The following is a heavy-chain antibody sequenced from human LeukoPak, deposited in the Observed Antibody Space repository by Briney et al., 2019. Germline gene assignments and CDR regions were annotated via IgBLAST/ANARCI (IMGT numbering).Heavy chain of an antibody. J-gene: IGHJ5*02. CDR2: INPNSGGT. D-gene: IGHD2-15*01. CDR3: ARSPPYKVAATRSWFDP. CDR1: GYTFTGYC. Sequence: ASVKVSCKASGYTFTGYCMHWVRQAPGQGLEWMGWINPNSGGTNYAQKFQGRVTMTRDTSISTAYMELSRLRSDDTAVYYCARSPPYKVAATRSWFDPWGQGTLVTVSS. V-gene: IGHV1-2*02.